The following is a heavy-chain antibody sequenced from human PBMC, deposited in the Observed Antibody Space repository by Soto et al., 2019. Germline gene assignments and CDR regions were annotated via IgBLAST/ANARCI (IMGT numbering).Heavy chain of an antibody. J-gene: IGHJ5*01. V-gene: IGHV5-51*01. CDR3: ATPDSNGWYYS. Sequence: GESLKISCKGSGYTFTSYWIAWVRQMPGKGLEWMAIIYPADSDTRYSPSFQGHVTISADKSISTAYLQWSSLRASDTAIYYCATPDSNGWYYSWGQGTRGTVS. D-gene: IGHD5-18*01. CDR1: GYTFTSYW. CDR2: IYPADSDT.